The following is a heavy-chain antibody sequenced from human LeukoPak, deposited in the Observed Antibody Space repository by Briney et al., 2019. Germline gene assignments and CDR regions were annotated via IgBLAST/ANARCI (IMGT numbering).Heavy chain of an antibody. D-gene: IGHD5-24*01. CDR2: INPNSGGT. J-gene: IGHJ3*02. V-gene: IGHV1-2*02. CDR1: GYTFTGFF. CDR3: ARVRDGYNDAYDI. Sequence: RGASVKVSCKASGYTFTGFFIHWVRQAPGQGLEWMGWINPNSGGTNYAQKFQGRVTMTRDTSIITAYMELSRLSSDDTAVYYCARVRDGYNDAYDIWGQGTMVTVHS.